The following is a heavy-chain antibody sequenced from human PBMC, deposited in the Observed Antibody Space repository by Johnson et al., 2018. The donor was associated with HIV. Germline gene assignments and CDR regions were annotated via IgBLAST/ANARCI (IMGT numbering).Heavy chain of an antibody. CDR1: GFTFSDYY. CDR3: ARDRRGATIDDAFDI. D-gene: IGHD1-26*01. V-gene: IGHV3-66*01. Sequence: VQLVESGGGLVKPGGSLRLSCAASGFTFSDYYMNWIRQAPGKGLEWVSVIYSGGSTYYADSVKGRFTISRDNSKNTLYLQMNSLRAEDTAVYYCARDRRGATIDDAFDIWGQGTMVTVSS. J-gene: IGHJ3*02. CDR2: IYSGGST.